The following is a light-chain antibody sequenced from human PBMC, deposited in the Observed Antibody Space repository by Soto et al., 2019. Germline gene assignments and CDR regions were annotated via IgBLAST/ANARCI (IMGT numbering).Light chain of an antibody. V-gene: IGLV2-8*01. J-gene: IGLJ2*01. Sequence: QSALTQPPSASGSPGHSVTISCTGTSSDVGGYNYVSWYQQHPSKAPKLMIYEVNKRPSGVPDRFSGSKSGNTASLTVSGLQAEDEADYYCSSYADSNIVVFGGGTQLTVL. CDR3: SSYADSNIVV. CDR1: SSDVGGYNY. CDR2: EVN.